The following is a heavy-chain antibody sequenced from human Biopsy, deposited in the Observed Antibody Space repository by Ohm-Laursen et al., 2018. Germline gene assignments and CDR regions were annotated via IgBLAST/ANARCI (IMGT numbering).Heavy chain of an antibody. D-gene: IGHD4-17*01. CDR3: AKDLGLNYSDRFLFYYGMDV. CDR1: GFTFDDYG. V-gene: IGHV3-9*01. Sequence: SLRLSCAAFGFTFDDYGMHWVRQPPGKGLEWVSGIRRNSAIIDYADSVRGRFTISRDNARNALHLQMNSLRTEDTALYYCAKDLGLNYSDRFLFYYGMDVWGRGTTVTVSS. J-gene: IGHJ6*02. CDR2: IRRNSAII.